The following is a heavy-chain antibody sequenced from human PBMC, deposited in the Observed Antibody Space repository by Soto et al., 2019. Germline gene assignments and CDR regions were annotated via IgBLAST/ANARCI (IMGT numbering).Heavy chain of an antibody. Sequence: QVQLQQWGAGLLKPSETLSLTCAVYGGSFSAYYWTWVRQPPEKGLEWIGEINSSGSTKYNPSLKGRVTISVDTSKNHFSLKLNSVTAADTAVYYCARQSGNYYGAFDMWGQGTMVTVSS. CDR3: ARQSGNYYGAFDM. CDR2: INSSGST. CDR1: GGSFSAYY. J-gene: IGHJ3*02. D-gene: IGHD1-26*01. V-gene: IGHV4-34*01.